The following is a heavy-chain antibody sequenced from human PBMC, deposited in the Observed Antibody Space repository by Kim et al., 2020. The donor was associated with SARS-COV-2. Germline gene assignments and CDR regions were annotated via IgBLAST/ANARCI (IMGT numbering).Heavy chain of an antibody. CDR3: AKDHSREARPSSCVY. D-gene: IGHD6-6*01. Sequence: DSVRGRFTISRDNPKTPLYLQMNSLRAEDTAVYYCAKDHSREARPSSCVYWGQGPLVTVSS. V-gene: IGHV3-23*01. J-gene: IGHJ4*02.